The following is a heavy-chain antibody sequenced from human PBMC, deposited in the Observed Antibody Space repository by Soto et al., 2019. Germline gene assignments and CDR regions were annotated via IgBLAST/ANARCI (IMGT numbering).Heavy chain of an antibody. CDR2: IVPIFGTT. V-gene: IGHV1-69*06. D-gene: IGHD5-12*01. CDR3: ARFAESSGYMDI. Sequence: QVQLVQSGAEVRKSGSTVKVSCQASGGSFGNNAISWVRQAPGQGLEWMGGIVPIFGTTNYAQKFQGRVTITANKSTNVAYFELSNLRSEDTSTYFCARFAESSGYMDIWGQGALVTVSS. CDR1: GGSFGNNA. J-gene: IGHJ4*02.